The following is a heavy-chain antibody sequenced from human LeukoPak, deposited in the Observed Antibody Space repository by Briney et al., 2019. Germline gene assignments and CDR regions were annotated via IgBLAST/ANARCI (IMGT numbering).Heavy chain of an antibody. CDR1: GFTFISYT. CDR3: ARTYYYGSGSNDY. D-gene: IGHD3-10*01. Sequence: GGSLRLSCAASGFTFISYTMHWVRQAPGKGLESVSYISSSSSTIYYADSVKGRFTISRDNAKNSLYLQMNSLRAEDTAVYYCARTYYYGSGSNDYWGQGTLVTVSS. J-gene: IGHJ4*02. CDR2: ISSSSSTI. V-gene: IGHV3-48*01.